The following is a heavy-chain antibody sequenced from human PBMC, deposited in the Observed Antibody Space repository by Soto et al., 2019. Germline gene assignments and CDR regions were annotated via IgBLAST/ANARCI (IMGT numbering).Heavy chain of an antibody. CDR2: MNPNSGNT. Sequence: ASVKVSCKASGYTFASYDINWVRQATGQGLEWMGWMNPNSGNTGYAQEFQGRVTMTRNTSISTAYMELSSLRSEDTAVYYCARGRRSSGALVYWGQGTLVTVSS. CDR1: GYTFASYD. D-gene: IGHD6-19*01. CDR3: ARGRRSSGALVY. V-gene: IGHV1-8*01. J-gene: IGHJ4*02.